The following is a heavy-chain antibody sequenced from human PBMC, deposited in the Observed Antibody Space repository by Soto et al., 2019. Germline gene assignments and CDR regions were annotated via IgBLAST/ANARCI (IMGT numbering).Heavy chain of an antibody. V-gene: IGHV4-39*01. D-gene: IGHD3-3*01. J-gene: IGHJ5*02. CDR3: ARPQTYYDFWSGYSGWFDP. Sequence: QLQLQESGPGLVKPSETLSLTCTVSGGSISSSSYYWGWIRQPPGKGLEWIGSIYYSGSTYYNPSLKSRVTISVDTSTNQFSLKLSSVTAADTAVYYCARPQTYYDFWSGYSGWFDPWGQGTLVTVSS. CDR1: GGSISSSSYY. CDR2: IYYSGST.